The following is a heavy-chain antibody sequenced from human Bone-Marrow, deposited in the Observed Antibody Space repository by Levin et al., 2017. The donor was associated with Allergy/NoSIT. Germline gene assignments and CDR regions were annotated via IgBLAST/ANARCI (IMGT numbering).Heavy chain of an antibody. CDR3: ARGGSYEAFDI. D-gene: IGHD2-15*01. V-gene: IGHV3-72*01. Sequence: PGGSLRLSCAVSGLSLSDHYMDWVRQAPGKGLEWVGRTRNKAAGYTTEYAASVKGRFTISRDDSENSMYLQMSGLKTEDTAVYHCARGGSYEAFDIWGQGTMVTVSS. CDR1: GLSLSDHY. CDR2: TRNKAAGYTT. J-gene: IGHJ3*02.